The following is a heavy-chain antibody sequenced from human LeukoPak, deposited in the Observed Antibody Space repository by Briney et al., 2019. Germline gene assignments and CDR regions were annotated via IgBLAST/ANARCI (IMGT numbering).Heavy chain of an antibody. D-gene: IGHD3-10*01. CDR3: AKDRSIPYYYGSGSSLDY. J-gene: IGHJ4*02. CDR2: ISYDGSNK. CDR1: GFTFSSYA. V-gene: IGHV3-30*04. Sequence: GGTLRLSCAASGFTFSSYAMHWVRQAPGKGLEWVAVISYDGSNKYYADSVKGRFTISRDNSKNTLYLQMNSLRAEDTAVYYCAKDRSIPYYYGSGSSLDYWGQGTLVTVSS.